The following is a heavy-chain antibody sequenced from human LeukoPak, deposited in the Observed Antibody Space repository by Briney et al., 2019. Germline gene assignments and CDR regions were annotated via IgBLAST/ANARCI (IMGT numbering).Heavy chain of an antibody. CDR2: IYPGDSDTRYT. V-gene: IGHV5-51*01. CDR3: ARSWVAGYGTVLDY. D-gene: IGHD6-19*01. CDR1: EYSFTNYW. J-gene: IGHJ4*02. Sequence: GESLKISCKGSEYSFTNYWIAWVRQMPEQGLEWMGIIYPGDSDTRYTRYSPSFQGQVTISADKSISTAYLQWSSLKASDSAMYYCARSWVAGYGTVLDYWGQGTLVTVSS.